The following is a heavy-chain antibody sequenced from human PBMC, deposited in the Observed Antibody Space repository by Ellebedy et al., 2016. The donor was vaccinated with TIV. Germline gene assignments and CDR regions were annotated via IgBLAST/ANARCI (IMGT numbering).Heavy chain of an antibody. Sequence: SVKVSCXGSGYSFTSYWISWVRQAPGQGLEWMGGIIPIFGTANYAQKFQGRVTITADESTSTAYMELSSLRSEDTAVYYCARERIKSGLRYCSSTSCYVTYYYYGMDVWGQGTTVTVSS. CDR1: GYSFTSYW. CDR3: ARERIKSGLRYCSSTSCYVTYYYYGMDV. D-gene: IGHD2-2*01. J-gene: IGHJ6*02. CDR2: IIPIFGTA. V-gene: IGHV1-69*13.